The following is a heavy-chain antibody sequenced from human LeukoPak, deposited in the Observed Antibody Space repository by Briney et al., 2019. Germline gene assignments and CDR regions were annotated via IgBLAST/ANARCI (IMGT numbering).Heavy chain of an antibody. CDR1: GGSISSGSYY. CDR3: ARDLWGTTPAPIP. V-gene: IGHV4-61*02. D-gene: IGHD2-2*01. J-gene: IGHJ5*02. CDR2: IYTSGST. Sequence: SQTLSLTCTVSGGSISSGSYYWSWIRQPAGKGLEWIGRIYTSGSTNYNPSLKSRVTISVDTTKNQFSLKLSSVTAADTAVYYCARDLWGTTPAPIPWGQGTLVIVSS.